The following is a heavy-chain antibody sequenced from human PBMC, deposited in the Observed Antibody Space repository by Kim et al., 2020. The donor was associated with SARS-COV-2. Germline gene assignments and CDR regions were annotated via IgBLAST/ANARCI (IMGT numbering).Heavy chain of an antibody. CDR2: IYPGDSDT. CDR1: GYSFSGYW. J-gene: IGHJ4*03. CDR3: AKTSRTGLATGY. V-gene: IGHV5-51*01. Sequence: PGEALKVPCQGSGYSFSGYWGAWVRQMAGKGLEWVGIIYPGDSDTKYSPSFQGRVTISADTSSSTAFLQWRSLQASDTAMYYCAKTSRTGLATGY.